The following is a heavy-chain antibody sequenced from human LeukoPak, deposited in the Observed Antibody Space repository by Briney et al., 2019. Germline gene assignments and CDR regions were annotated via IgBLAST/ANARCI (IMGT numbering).Heavy chain of an antibody. D-gene: IGHD6-19*01. CDR1: GYTFTGYY. V-gene: IGHV1-2*02. CDR2: INPNSGGT. J-gene: IGHJ4*02. CDR3: AVGGIVATISSGWYDFDY. Sequence: GASVKVSCKASGYTFTGYYMHWVRQAPGKGLEWMGWINPNSGGTNFAQKFQGRVTMTRDTSISTAYMELSRLRSDDTAVYYCAVGGIVATISSGWYDFDYWGQGTLVTVSS.